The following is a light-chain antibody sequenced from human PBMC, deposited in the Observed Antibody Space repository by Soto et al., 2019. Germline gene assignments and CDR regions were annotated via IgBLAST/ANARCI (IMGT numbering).Light chain of an antibody. V-gene: IGKV1-39*01. CDR1: QSISSY. Sequence: DIQMTQSPSSLSASVGDRVTITCRASQSISSYLNWYQQKPGKAPKLLIYAASSLQSGVPSRFSGSGSGTDFTLTISSPQPEDFATYYCQQSYSTGMYTFGQGTKLEIK. CDR3: QQSYSTGMYT. J-gene: IGKJ2*01. CDR2: AAS.